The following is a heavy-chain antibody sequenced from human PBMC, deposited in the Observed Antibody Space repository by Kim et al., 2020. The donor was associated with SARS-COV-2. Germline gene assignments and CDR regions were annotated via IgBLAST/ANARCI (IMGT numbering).Heavy chain of an antibody. J-gene: IGHJ4*02. Sequence: VKSRFTISRDNSKNTLFLQMNSLRAEDTAVYYCAKSERITMIVMITFIDYWGQGTLVTVSS. D-gene: IGHD3-22*01. CDR3: AKSERITMIVMITFIDY. V-gene: IGHV3-23*01.